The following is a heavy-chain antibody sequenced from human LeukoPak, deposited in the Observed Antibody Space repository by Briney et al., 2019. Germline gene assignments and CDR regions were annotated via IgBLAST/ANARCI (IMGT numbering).Heavy chain of an antibody. Sequence: GGSLRLSCAASGFTFSSYGMHWVRQAPGKGLEWVAVISYDGSNKYYADSVKGRFTISRDNSKNTLYLQMNSLRAEDTAVYYCAEERDYYDSSGPSLSFDIWGQGTMVTVSS. V-gene: IGHV3-30*18. D-gene: IGHD3-22*01. CDR1: GFTFSSYG. CDR2: ISYDGSNK. CDR3: AEERDYYDSSGPSLSFDI. J-gene: IGHJ3*02.